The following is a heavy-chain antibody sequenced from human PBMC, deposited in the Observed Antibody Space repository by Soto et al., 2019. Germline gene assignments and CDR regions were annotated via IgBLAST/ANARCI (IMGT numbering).Heavy chain of an antibody. J-gene: IGHJ4*02. Sequence: QVQLVQSGPEVESPGASVKVSCKASGYTFSNFGINWVRQAPGQGLEWMGWITPYNGNANYAQKHQDRLTITTDTATNTADLELRSLRSDDTAVYFCARARMYSGAYHYYWGQGTLVTVSS. V-gene: IGHV1-18*04. CDR2: ITPYNGNA. CDR3: ARARMYSGAYHYY. D-gene: IGHD1-26*01. CDR1: GYTFSNFG.